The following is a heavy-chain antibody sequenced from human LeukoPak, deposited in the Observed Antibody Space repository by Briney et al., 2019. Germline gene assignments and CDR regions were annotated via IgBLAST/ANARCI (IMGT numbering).Heavy chain of an antibody. CDR1: GFTFGDHA. D-gene: IGHD4-11*01. J-gene: IGHJ5*02. CDR2: IRNKPSGGTT. V-gene: IGHV3-49*04. Sequence: GGSLRLSCAGSGFTFGDHAMAWVRQAPGKGLEWVGFIRNKPSGGTTEYAASVKGRFTISRDDSRRIAYLQMNSLKTEDTALYYCTRVIRGDYGNYTTWFDPWGQGTLVTVSS. CDR3: TRVIRGDYGNYTTWFDP.